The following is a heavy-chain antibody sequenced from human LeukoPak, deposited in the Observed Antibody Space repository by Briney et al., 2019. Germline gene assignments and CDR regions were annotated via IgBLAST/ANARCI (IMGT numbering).Heavy chain of an antibody. D-gene: IGHD5-18*01. V-gene: IGHV4-59*01. Sequence: SETLSLTCTVSGGSISNYYWTWLRQPPGKGLEWIGYVYYTGSTGYNPSLKSRVTLSVDTSKNQFPLKLTSVTAADTAVYYCARAGYSYDTGYSFDYWSQGSLVTVSS. CDR3: ARAGYSYDTGYSFDY. CDR1: GGSISNYY. J-gene: IGHJ4*02. CDR2: VYYTGST.